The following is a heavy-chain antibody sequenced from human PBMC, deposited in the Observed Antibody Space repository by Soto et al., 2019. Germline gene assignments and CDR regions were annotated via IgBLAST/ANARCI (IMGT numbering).Heavy chain of an antibody. J-gene: IGHJ4*02. CDR1: SGSIISSNYY. D-gene: IGHD2-8*01. CDR3: SRVGGHTYGALHY. CDR2: IYYSGST. V-gene: IGHV4-39*07. Sequence: SETLSLTCTVSSGSIISSNYYWAWIRQPPEKGLEWIATIYYSGSTYYSPSLKSRVTISVDTSKNQFSLNLTSVTASDTAVYYCSRVGGHTYGALHYWGQGTLVTVPQ.